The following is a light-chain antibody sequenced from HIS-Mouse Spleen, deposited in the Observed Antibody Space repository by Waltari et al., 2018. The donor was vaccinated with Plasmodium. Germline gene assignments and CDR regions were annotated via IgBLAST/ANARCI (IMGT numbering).Light chain of an antibody. CDR1: QSVSST. V-gene: IGKV3-15*01. CDR2: GAS. J-gene: IGKJ3*01. Sequence: EIVMTQSPATLSVSPGERATLSCRASQSVSSTFAWYQQKPAQAPRLLIYGASTRATGIPARFSGSGSGTEFTLTISSLQSEDFAVYYCQQYNNWSFTFGPGTKVDIK. CDR3: QQYNNWSFT.